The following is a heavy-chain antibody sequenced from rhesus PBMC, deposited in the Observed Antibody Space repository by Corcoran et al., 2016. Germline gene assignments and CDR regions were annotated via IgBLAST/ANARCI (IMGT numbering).Heavy chain of an antibody. V-gene: IGHV3-116*01. D-gene: IGHD1-1*01. CDR3: ARGTAYWYFDL. CDR1: GCTFRDYY. Sequence: EVQGVESGGGLVQPGGSVRVSGAASGCTFRDYYIQWVRQGPGWVGFIRNKANGGTAEYAASVKGRFTISRDDSKSIASLQMNSLKTEDTAVYFCARGTAYWYFDLWGPGTPITISS. J-gene: IGHJ2*01. CDR2: IRNKANGGTA.